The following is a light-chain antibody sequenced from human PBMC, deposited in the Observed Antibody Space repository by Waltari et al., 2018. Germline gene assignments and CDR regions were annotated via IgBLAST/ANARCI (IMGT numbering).Light chain of an antibody. CDR1: EDVSTW. CDR3: QQSNTFPLT. J-gene: IGKJ4*01. Sequence: DIQMTQSPSSVSASVGDRVTITCRASEDVSTWLAWYQQKPGKVPQLLIFAASVLRTGVSSRFTGSGSGRDFTLTISSLEPEDFATYYCQQSNTFPLTFGGGTKVEIK. CDR2: AAS. V-gene: IGKV1-12*01.